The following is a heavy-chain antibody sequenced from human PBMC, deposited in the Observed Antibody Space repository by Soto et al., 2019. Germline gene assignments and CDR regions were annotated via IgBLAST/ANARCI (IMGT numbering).Heavy chain of an antibody. V-gene: IGHV3-23*01. J-gene: IGHJ5*02. D-gene: IGHD3-22*01. CDR2: ITATGDTT. Sequence: EVQLLESGGGLVQPGGSLRLSCAASGFTFSRLAMSWVRQAPGKGLEWVSGITATGDTTYYVDSVKGPFTIYRHNPQNTLYLQMNRLRNEDPAEYYCQRYPLLYDSNWYPNWFGPWGQGTLVTVSS. CDR1: GFTFSRLA. CDR3: QRYPLLYDSNWYPNWFGP.